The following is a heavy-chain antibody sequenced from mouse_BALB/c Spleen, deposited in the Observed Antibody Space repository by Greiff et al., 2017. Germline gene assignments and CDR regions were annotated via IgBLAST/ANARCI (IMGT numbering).Heavy chain of an antibody. CDR2: ISSGGGST. V-gene: IGHV5-12-1*01. J-gene: IGHJ2*01. D-gene: IGHD2-4*01. CDR1: GFTFSSYD. Sequence: EVQGVESGGGLVQPGGSRKLSCAASGFTFSSYDRSWVRQTPEKRLGWVAYISSGGGSTYYPDTVKGRFTISRANAKNTLYLQMSSLKSEDTAMYYCARHGDDYDDCCAYWGQGTTVTVSA. CDR3: ARHGDDYDDCCAY.